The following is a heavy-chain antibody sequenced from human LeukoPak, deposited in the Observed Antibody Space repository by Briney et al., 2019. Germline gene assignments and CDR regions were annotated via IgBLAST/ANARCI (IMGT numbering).Heavy chain of an antibody. D-gene: IGHD3-22*01. CDR2: ISATSNTL. Sequence: GGSLRLTCTASGFTFSAYSMAWVSRAPGTGLEWIASISATSNTLYYADSVKGRFTISRDNEKSSVFLQMNSLRAGDTAAFYCVRGNYYDSSGYPHAFDIWGQGTMVTVSS. CDR1: GFTFSAYS. CDR3: VRGNYYDSSGYPHAFDI. J-gene: IGHJ3*02. V-gene: IGHV3-48*01.